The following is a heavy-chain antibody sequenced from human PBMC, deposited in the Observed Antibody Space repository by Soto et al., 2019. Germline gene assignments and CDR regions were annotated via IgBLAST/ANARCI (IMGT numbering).Heavy chain of an antibody. D-gene: IGHD3-22*01. CDR1: GSSVSSGDYY. CDR3: ARDRYFYDSRGYYRTLDS. Sequence: SETLSLTCTVSGSSVSSGDYYWSWIRQPPGKGLEWIGYIYNSGSTKYKPSLKSRVTISVDTSKNQFSLKLRSVTAADTAVYYCARDRYFYDSRGYYRTLDSWGQGTLVTVSS. V-gene: IGHV4-61*08. CDR2: IYNSGST. J-gene: IGHJ5*01.